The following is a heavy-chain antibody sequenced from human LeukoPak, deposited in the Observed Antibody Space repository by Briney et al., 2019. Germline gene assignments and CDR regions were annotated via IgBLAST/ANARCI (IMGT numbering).Heavy chain of an antibody. V-gene: IGHV3-48*02. CDR2: IRTDGTI. CDR3: ARDNIWAFDV. Sequence: GGSLRLSCAASGFTFSYHWMTWVRQAPGKGLEWVSHIRTDGTITYADSVKGRFTISRDDAKTSVYLQMNSLRDEDTAIYYCARDNIWAFDVWGQGTMVTVSS. D-gene: IGHD3-9*01. J-gene: IGHJ3*01. CDR1: GFTFSYHW.